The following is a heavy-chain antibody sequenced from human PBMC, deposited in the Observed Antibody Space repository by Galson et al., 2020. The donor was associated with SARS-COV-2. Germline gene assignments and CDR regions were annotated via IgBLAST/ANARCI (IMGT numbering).Heavy chain of an antibody. V-gene: IGHV3-53*01. Sequence: GESLKISCAASGFSVRNNYMSWVRQAPGKGLEWVSSIYPDGTTYYQDSVRDRFTISRDSSTNTLDLHMNTLRVDDSAVYYCARDLTTNSWNNFDYWGQGTQVTVSA. D-gene: IGHD1-20*01. J-gene: IGHJ4*02. CDR3: ARDLTTNSWNNFDY. CDR1: GFSVRNNY. CDR2: IYPDGTT.